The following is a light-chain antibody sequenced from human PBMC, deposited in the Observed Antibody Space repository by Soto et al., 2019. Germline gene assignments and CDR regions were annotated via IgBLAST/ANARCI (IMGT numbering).Light chain of an antibody. CDR1: SSDVGGYYY. J-gene: IGLJ1*01. CDR2: QVS. Sequence: QSALTQPASVSGSPGQSITISCTGTSSDVGGYYYVSWYQHHPGKAPKLMIYQVSNRPSGVSNRFSGSKSGNTASLTISGLQAEDEADYYCSSYTSSNTFYAFGNGTKVTVL. CDR3: SSYTSSNTFYA. V-gene: IGLV2-14*01.